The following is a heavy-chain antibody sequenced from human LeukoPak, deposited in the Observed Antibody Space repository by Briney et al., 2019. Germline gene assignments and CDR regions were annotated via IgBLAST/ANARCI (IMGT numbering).Heavy chain of an antibody. CDR1: GYTFTSYD. D-gene: IGHD3-10*01. Sequence: GASVKVSFKASGYTFTSYDINWVRQATGQGLEWMGWMNPNSGNTGYAQKFQGRVTMTRNTSISTAYMELSRLRSEDTAVYYCARLADYYYGSGSYYDGGGWFDPWGQGTLVTVSS. CDR2: MNPNSGNT. CDR3: ARLADYYYGSGSYYDGGGWFDP. V-gene: IGHV1-8*01. J-gene: IGHJ5*02.